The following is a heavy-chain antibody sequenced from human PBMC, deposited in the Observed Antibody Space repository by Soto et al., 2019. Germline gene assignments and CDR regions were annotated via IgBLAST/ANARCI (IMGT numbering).Heavy chain of an antibody. J-gene: IGHJ4*02. CDR3: ARDQVGATKEFDY. CDR1: GFTFSSYA. Sequence: EVQLLESGGGLVQPGGSLRLSCAASGFTFSSYAMSWVRQAPGKGLEWVSAISGSGGSTSYAQKFQGRVTMTRDTSTSTVYMELSSLRSEDTAVYYCARDQVGATKEFDYWGQGTLVTVSS. CDR2: ISGSGGST. D-gene: IGHD1-26*01. V-gene: IGHV3-23*01.